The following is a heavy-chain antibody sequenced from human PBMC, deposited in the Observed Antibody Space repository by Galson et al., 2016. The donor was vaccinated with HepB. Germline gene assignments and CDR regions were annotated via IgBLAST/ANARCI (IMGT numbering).Heavy chain of an antibody. Sequence: SLRLSCAASGFSFSSFAMNWVRQGPGKGLEWVSTIRGTGASTYYADSVKDRFTISRDNSRNTLYLQMNSLRDEDTAVYYCARDRTVARPGRFDLWGQGTQVTVSS. V-gene: IGHV3-23*01. J-gene: IGHJ5*02. CDR1: GFSFSSFA. CDR3: ARDRTVARPGRFDL. D-gene: IGHD6-19*01. CDR2: IRGTGAST.